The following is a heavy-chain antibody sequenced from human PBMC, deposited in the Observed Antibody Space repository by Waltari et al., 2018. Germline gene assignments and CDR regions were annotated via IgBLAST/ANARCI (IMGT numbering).Heavy chain of an antibody. J-gene: IGHJ5*02. D-gene: IGHD3-16*01. CDR1: GASMHSRSYY. CDR2: IYTSGLT. Sequence: QVQLQESGPGLVKPSQTLSLTCIVSGASMHSRSYYWSWIRQPAGKGLEWLGRIYTSGLTDYNPSLKSRVTISMDTSKSQFSLKLRSMTAADTAVYYCARASASFNNWFDPWGQGTLVTVSS. CDR3: ARASASFNNWFDP. V-gene: IGHV4-61*02.